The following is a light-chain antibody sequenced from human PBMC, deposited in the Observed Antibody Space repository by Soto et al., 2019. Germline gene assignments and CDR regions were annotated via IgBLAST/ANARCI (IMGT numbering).Light chain of an antibody. J-gene: IGKJ3*01. CDR2: NAS. V-gene: IGKV3-15*01. CDR1: QSVSTN. CDR3: HQYNTWPPHFT. Sequence: EIVMTQSPGILSLSPGETATLSCRASQSVSTNLAWYQQRPGQTPRLLIYNASTRATGVPARFSGGGSVTEFSLTISSLQSDDLAVYYCHQYNTWPPHFTFGPGTKVDVK.